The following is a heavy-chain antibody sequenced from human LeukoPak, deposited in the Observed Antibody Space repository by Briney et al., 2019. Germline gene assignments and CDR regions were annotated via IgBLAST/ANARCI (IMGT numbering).Heavy chain of an antibody. Sequence: MASETLSLTCTVSGGSISSYYWSWIRQPPGKGLEWIGYIYYSGSTNYNPSLKSRVTISVDTSKNQFSLKLSSVTAADTAVYYCARDYDILTGGTWFDPWGQGTLVTVSS. D-gene: IGHD3-9*01. CDR2: IYYSGST. CDR3: ARDYDILTGGTWFDP. V-gene: IGHV4-59*01. CDR1: GGSISSYY. J-gene: IGHJ5*02.